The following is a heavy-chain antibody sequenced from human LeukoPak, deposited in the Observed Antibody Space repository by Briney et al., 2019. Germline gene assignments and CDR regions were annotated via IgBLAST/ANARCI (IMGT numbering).Heavy chain of an antibody. Sequence: GGSLRLSCAASRFTFSSYAMSWVRQAPGKGLEWVSGVSGNGAGTYYADSVKGRFTISRDNSKNMLYLQMNSLRAEDTAVYYCAKTPWYGSGWSIDYWGQGTLVTVSS. J-gene: IGHJ4*02. D-gene: IGHD6-13*01. V-gene: IGHV3-23*01. CDR3: AKTPWYGSGWSIDY. CDR1: RFTFSSYA. CDR2: VSGNGAGT.